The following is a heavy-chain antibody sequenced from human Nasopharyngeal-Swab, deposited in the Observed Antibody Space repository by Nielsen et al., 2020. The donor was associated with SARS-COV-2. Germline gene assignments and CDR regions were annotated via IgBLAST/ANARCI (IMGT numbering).Heavy chain of an antibody. CDR2: ISYDGSNK. D-gene: IGHD4-17*01. V-gene: IGHV3-30-3*01. CDR3: ARGTYGDYQYYFDY. Sequence: GESLKISCAASGFTFSSYAMHWVRQAPGKGLEWVAVISYDGSNKYCADSVKGRFTISRDNSKNTLYLQMNSLRAEDTAVYYCARGTYGDYQYYFDYWGQGTLVTVSS. J-gene: IGHJ4*02. CDR1: GFTFSSYA.